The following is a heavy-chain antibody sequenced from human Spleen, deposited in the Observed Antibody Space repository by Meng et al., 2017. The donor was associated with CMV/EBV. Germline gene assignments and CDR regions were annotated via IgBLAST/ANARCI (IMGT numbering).Heavy chain of an antibody. V-gene: IGHV3-15*01. CDR1: GFPCSNAW. CDR3: TTATDYYDSGGDY. J-gene: IGHJ4*02. Sequence: SGFPCSNAWMSWLRRAPVKGLEWVDRIKSKTDGGTTNYAAPVKDRFTISRDDSKNTLYLQMNSLKTEDTAVYYCTTATDYYDSGGDYWGQGTLVTVSS. D-gene: IGHD3-10*01. CDR2: IKSKTDGGTT.